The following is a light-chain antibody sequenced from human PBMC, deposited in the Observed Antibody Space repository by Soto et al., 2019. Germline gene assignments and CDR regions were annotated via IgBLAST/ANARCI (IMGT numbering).Light chain of an antibody. V-gene: IGKV3-20*01. Sequence: EIVLTQSPGTLSVSPGERATLSCRASQTISSNYLAWYQQKPGQAPSLLIYGTSSRASGIPDRFSGSGSRTHITLTISRLEHEDYAIYYCQQYVSWTFGQGTKVEIK. CDR2: GTS. J-gene: IGKJ1*01. CDR1: QTISSNY. CDR3: QQYVSWT.